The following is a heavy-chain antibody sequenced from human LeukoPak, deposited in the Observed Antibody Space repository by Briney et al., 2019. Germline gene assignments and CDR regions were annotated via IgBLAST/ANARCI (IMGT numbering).Heavy chain of an antibody. D-gene: IGHD3-22*01. Sequence: GGSLRLSCAASGFTFDDYDLNWVRHAPGKGLEWVSGISWNGRNTAYAESLKGRFTISRDNAKNSLYLQMNSLRAEDTAFYYCARVQQYDKFDYWGQGTLVTVSS. CDR1: GFTFDDYD. J-gene: IGHJ4*02. CDR3: ARVQQYDKFDY. CDR2: ISWNGRNT. V-gene: IGHV3-20*04.